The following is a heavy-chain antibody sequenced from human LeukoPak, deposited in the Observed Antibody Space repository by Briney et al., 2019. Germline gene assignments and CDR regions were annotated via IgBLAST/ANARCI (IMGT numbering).Heavy chain of an antibody. Sequence: PSETLSLTCTVSGASIISGNYFWGWVRQPPGKRLEWIGSWHHSGITDYNPSLKSRVTIVADTSKNQFFLKLASVAAADSAVYFCARQYEFWGQGTLVTVSS. D-gene: IGHD3-10*01. V-gene: IGHV4-39*01. CDR2: WHHSGIT. CDR1: GASIISGNYF. J-gene: IGHJ4*02. CDR3: ARQYEF.